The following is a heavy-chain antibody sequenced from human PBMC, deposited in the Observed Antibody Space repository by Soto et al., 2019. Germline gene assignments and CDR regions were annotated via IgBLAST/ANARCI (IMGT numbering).Heavy chain of an antibody. V-gene: IGHV3-23*01. CDR1: GFTFSSYA. Sequence: GGSLRLSCAASGFTFSSYAMSWVRQAPGKGLEWVSAISGSGGSTYYADSVKGRFTISRDNSKNTLYLQMNSLRAEDTAVYYCAKDPRRIYCSGGSCYDAFDIWGQGTMVTVSS. CDR3: AKDPRRIYCSGGSCYDAFDI. J-gene: IGHJ3*02. D-gene: IGHD2-15*01. CDR2: ISGSGGST.